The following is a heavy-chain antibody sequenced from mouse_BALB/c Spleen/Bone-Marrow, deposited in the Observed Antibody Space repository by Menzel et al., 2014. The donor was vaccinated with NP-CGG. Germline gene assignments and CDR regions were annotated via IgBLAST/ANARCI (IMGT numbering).Heavy chain of an antibody. J-gene: IGHJ1*01. CDR2: ISYSDIT. V-gene: IGHV3-2*02. D-gene: IGHD2-4*01. Sequence: DVMLVESGPGLVKPSQSLSLTCTVTGYSITSDYAWNWIRQFPGNKLEWMGYISYSDITSYNPSLKSRISITRDTSKNQFFRQLNSVTTEDTATYYCARSRGLRRDWYFDVWGAGTTVTVSS. CDR3: ARSRGLRRDWYFDV. CDR1: GYSITSDYA.